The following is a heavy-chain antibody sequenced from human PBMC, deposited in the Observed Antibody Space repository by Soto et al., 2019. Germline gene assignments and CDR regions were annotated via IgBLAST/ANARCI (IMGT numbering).Heavy chain of an antibody. D-gene: IGHD3-3*01. CDR1: GLTFRSYA. V-gene: IGHV3-30-3*02. Sequence: LRRSCAASGLTFRSYAMHWHRQAPGKGLEWEAGISYDGSNKYYADSVKVRFTNSRDNSKNTLYLQMNSLRAEDTAVYYCAKDREPYYDRHWFDPWGQGTLVTVSS. CDR2: ISYDGSNK. CDR3: AKDREPYYDRHWFDP. J-gene: IGHJ5*02.